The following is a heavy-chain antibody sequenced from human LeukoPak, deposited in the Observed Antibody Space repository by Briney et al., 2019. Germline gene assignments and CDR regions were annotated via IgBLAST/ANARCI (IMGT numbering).Heavy chain of an antibody. CDR2: IYFSGRT. Sequence: SETLSLTCSVSGGSISTYYWSWIRQPPGKGLEWIGYIYFSGRTNYNPSLKSRVTISVDTSKNQFSLKLSSVTAADTAVYYCARAIYDSSGSWFDPWGQGTLVTVSS. D-gene: IGHD3-22*01. CDR1: GGSISTYY. J-gene: IGHJ5*02. V-gene: IGHV4-59*01. CDR3: ARAIYDSSGSWFDP.